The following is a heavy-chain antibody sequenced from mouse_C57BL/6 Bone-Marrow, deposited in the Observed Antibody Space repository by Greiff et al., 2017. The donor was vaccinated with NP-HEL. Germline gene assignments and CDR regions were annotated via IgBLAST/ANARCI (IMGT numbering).Heavy chain of an antibody. V-gene: IGHV1-82*01. CDR3: ARGGITTVVPFDY. CDR1: GYAFSSSW. J-gene: IGHJ2*01. Sequence: VQLVESGPELVKPGASVKISCKASGYAFSSSWMNWVKQRPGKGLEWIGRIYPGDGDTNYNGKFKGKATLTADKSSSTAYMQLSSLTSEDSAVYFCARGGITTVVPFDYWGQGTTLTVSS. CDR2: IYPGDGDT. D-gene: IGHD1-1*01.